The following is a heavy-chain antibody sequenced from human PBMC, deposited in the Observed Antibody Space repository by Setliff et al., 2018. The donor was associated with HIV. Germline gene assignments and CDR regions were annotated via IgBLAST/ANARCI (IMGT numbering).Heavy chain of an antibody. J-gene: IGHJ4*01. Sequence: ASVKVSCKASGYTFTSYYMHWVRQAPGQGLEWMGVINTSGGSAGYAEKFRGRVTMTRDTSTNTVYMDLRSLRSEDTAVYYCARNQGDASGWYAGDYWGHGTLVTVSS. CDR3: ARNQGDASGWYAGDY. V-gene: IGHV1-46*01. CDR1: GYTFTSYY. D-gene: IGHD6-19*01. CDR2: INTSGGSA.